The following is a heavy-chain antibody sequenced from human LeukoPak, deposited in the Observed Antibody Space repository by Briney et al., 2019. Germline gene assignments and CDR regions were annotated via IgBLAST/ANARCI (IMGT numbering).Heavy chain of an antibody. CDR1: GFMFTTYN. Sequence: GGSLRLSCAASGFMFTTYNMNWFRQAPGKGLEWVSYIDSGGSAISYADSVKGRFTISRDNAGNSLHLQMNNLRVEDTALYYCATDSYYFDRSGYSGDYWGQGTLVSVSS. J-gene: IGHJ4*02. V-gene: IGHV3-48*04. CDR3: ATDSYYFDRSGYSGDY. D-gene: IGHD3-22*01. CDR2: IDSGGSAI.